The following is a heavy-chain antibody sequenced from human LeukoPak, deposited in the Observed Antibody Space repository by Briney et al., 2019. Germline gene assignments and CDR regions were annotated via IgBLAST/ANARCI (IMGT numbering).Heavy chain of an antibody. CDR2: IWNHGSKS. D-gene: IGHD5-24*01. CDR1: GFSFSHYG. V-gene: IGHV3-33*03. Sequence: GGSLRLSCAASGFSFSHYGMHWVRQAPGKGLEWVAIIWNHGSKSQYADSVKGRFTVSRDNSKNMLSLQMNSLRVEDTAIYYCTRVGYIDEGIDYWGQGTLVTVSS. CDR3: TRVGYIDEGIDY. J-gene: IGHJ4*02.